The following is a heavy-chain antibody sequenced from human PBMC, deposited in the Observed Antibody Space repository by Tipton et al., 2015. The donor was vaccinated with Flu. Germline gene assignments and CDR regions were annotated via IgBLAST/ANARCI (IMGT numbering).Heavy chain of an antibody. D-gene: IGHD3-3*01. CDR1: GGSISSGGAY. CDR2: IYYSGST. Sequence: GLVKPSQTLSLTCTVSGGSISSGGAYWSWIRQHPGKGLEWIGCIYYSGSTYYNPSLESRLTISVDTSKNQFSLKMNSVTAADTAVYYCARDHPPSITVLGEITDYSGMDVWGQGTTVTVSS. V-gene: IGHV4-31*03. CDR3: ARDHPPSITVLGEITDYSGMDV. J-gene: IGHJ6*02.